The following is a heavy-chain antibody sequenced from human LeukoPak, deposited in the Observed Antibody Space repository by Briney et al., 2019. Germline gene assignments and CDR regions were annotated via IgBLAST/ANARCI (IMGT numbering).Heavy chain of an antibody. D-gene: IGHD2-2*01. Sequence: GASVKVSCKASGYTFTSYAVMWVRQAPGQGLEWMGWISAYNGNTNYAQKLQGRVTMTTDTSTSTTYMELRSLRSDDTAVYYCARVVPAVDAFDIWGQGTMVTVSS. V-gene: IGHV1-18*01. CDR3: ARVVPAVDAFDI. J-gene: IGHJ3*02. CDR1: GYTFTSYA. CDR2: ISAYNGNT.